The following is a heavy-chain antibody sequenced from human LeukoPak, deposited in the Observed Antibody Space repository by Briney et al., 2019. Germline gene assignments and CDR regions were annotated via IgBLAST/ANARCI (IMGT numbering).Heavy chain of an antibody. V-gene: IGHV1-3*01. CDR2: IYGGNGNT. J-gene: IGHJ4*02. CDR3: ARGWGGDCYHVH. Sequence: GGSLRLSCSASGFTFKSYAMHWVRQAPGQRLEWMGWIYGGNGNTKYSQKFQGRVSITRDTSASTVYMELSSLGSEDTAVYYCARGWGGDCYHVHWGQGTLVTVSS. D-gene: IGHD2-21*02. CDR1: GFTFKSYA.